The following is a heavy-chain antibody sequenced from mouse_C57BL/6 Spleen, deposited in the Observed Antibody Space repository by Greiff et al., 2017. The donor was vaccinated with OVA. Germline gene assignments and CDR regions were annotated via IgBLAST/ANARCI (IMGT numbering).Heavy chain of an antibody. CDR2: IDPSDSYT. CDR3: ARSATVACADY. Sequence: QVQLQQPGAELVRPGTSVKLSCKASGYTFTSYWMHWVKQRPGQGLEWIGVIDPSDSYTNYNQKFKGKATLTADTSSSTAYMQLSSLTSEDSAVCYCARSATVACADYWGQGTTLTVSS. J-gene: IGHJ2*01. D-gene: IGHD1-1*01. CDR1: GYTFTSYW. V-gene: IGHV1-59*01.